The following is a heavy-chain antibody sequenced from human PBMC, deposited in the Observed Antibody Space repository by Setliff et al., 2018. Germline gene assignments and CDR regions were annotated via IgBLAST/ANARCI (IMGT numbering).Heavy chain of an antibody. CDR1: GGSISSYY. CDR2: IYTSGST. J-gene: IGHJ4*02. V-gene: IGHV4-4*07. Sequence: NPSETLSLTCTVSGGSISSYYWSWIRQPAGKGLEWIGRIYTSGSTNYNPSLKSRVTISRDTSKNQVSLKLNSVTATDTAVYYCARDLGHGGDSDYWGQGILVTVSS. D-gene: IGHD2-21*02. CDR3: ARDLGHGGDSDY.